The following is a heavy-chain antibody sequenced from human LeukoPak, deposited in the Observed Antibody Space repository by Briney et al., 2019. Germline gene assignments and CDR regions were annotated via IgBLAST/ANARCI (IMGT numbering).Heavy chain of an antibody. V-gene: IGHV3-23*01. CDR1: GLTFSSYV. D-gene: IGHD1-26*01. CDR2: ISGSDDST. J-gene: IGHJ4*02. Sequence: GGSLRLSCAASGLTFSSYVMSWVRQAPGKGLEWVSAISGSDDSTYYADSVKGRFTISRDNSKNTLYLQMNSLRAEDTAVYYCAKDRIVGATARLFDYWGQGTLVTVSS. CDR3: AKDRIVGATARLFDY.